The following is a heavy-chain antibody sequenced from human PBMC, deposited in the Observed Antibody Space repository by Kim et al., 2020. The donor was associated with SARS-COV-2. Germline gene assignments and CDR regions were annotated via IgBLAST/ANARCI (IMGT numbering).Heavy chain of an antibody. CDR3: ARAIDTSGYYY. Sequence: SETLSLTCAVSGGPLISYYWTWIRQPPGKGLEWIGEVTHGGSTNYSPSLQDRLTISVDMSKNQFSLKLASVTAADTAVYFCARAIDTSGYYYWGQGTLVTVSS. V-gene: IGHV4-34*01. J-gene: IGHJ4*02. CDR2: VTHGGST. D-gene: IGHD3-22*01. CDR1: GGPLISYY.